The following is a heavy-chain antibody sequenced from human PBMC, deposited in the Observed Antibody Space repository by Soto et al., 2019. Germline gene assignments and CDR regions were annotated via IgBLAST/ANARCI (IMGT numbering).Heavy chain of an antibody. V-gene: IGHV3-33*01. D-gene: IGHD3-9*01. CDR1: GFNFRNYA. Sequence: PGGSLRLSCAASGFNFRNYALHWVRQAPGKGLEWVAVIWSDGSEKYYGDSVKGRFTISRDSSTNTLYLQMNSLKVGDTAFYFCARSFNDWTTYFDYWSEGTLVTVSS. J-gene: IGHJ4*02. CDR3: ARSFNDWTTYFDY. CDR2: IWSDGSEK.